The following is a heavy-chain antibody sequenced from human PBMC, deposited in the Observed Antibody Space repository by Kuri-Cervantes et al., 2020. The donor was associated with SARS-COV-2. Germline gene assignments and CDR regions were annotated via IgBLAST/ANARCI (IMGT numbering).Heavy chain of an antibody. D-gene: IGHD4-17*01. CDR3: ARDLYGVLYYFDY. J-gene: IGHJ4*02. CDR1: GFTFSSYA. Sequence: GESLKISCAVSGFTFSSYAMHWVRQAPGKGLEWVAVISYDGSNKYYADSVKGRFTISRDNSKNTLYLQMNSLRAEDTAVYYCARDLYGVLYYFDYWGQGTLVTVSS. V-gene: IGHV3-30*04. CDR2: ISYDGSNK.